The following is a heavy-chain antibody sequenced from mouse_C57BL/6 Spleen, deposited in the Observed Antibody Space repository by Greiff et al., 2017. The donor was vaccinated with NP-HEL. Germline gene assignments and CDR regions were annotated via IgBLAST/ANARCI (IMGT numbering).Heavy chain of an antibody. CDR3: ARDYSNYDFDY. Sequence: EVQLKESGPGLVKPSQSLSLTCSVTGYSITSGYYWNWIRQFPGNKLEWMGYISYDGSNNYNPSLKNRISITRDTSKNQFFLKLNSVTTEDTATYYCARDYSNYDFDYWGQGTTLTVSS. V-gene: IGHV3-6*01. J-gene: IGHJ2*01. CDR2: ISYDGSN. CDR1: GYSITSGYY. D-gene: IGHD2-5*01.